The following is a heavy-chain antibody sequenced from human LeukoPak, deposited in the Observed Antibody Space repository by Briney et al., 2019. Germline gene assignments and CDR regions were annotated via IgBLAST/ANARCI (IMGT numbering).Heavy chain of an antibody. D-gene: IGHD3-16*01. J-gene: IGHJ5*02. CDR2: INEDGSEK. V-gene: IGHV3-7*01. Sequence: GGSLRLSCVASGFTFSRHWISWVRQAPGKGLEWVANINEDGSEKNYVDSVKGRFTISRDNAKNSLYLQMNSLRAEDTAMYYCAKDPSYDLTSWGQGTLVSVSS. CDR1: GFTFSRHW. CDR3: AKDPSYDLTS.